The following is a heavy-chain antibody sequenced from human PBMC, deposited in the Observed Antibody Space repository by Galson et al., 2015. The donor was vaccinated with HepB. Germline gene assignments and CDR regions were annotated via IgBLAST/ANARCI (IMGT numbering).Heavy chain of an antibody. J-gene: IGHJ4*02. V-gene: IGHV5-51*01. CDR2: IYPGNSDT. D-gene: IGHD3-22*01. Sequence: QSGAEVKKPGESLKISCKGSSDSFTGSWIGWVRQMPGKGLEWMAIIYPGNSDTRYSPSFRGQVTISVDRSISTAYLHWSSLRASDTAMYFCARRTYYESIGYFFDWGQGTLVTVSS. CDR1: SDSFTGSW. CDR3: ARRTYYESIGYFFD.